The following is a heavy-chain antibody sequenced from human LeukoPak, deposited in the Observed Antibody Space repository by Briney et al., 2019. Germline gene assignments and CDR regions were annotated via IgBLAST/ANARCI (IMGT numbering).Heavy chain of an antibody. D-gene: IGHD4-17*01. CDR3: ARFYGDYGLAFDY. V-gene: IGHV3-48*04. CDR1: GFTFSSYS. J-gene: IGHJ4*02. Sequence: GGSLRLSCAASGFTFSSYSMNWVRQAPGKGLEWVSYISSSGSTIYYADSVKGRFTISRDNAKNSLYLQMNSLRAEDTAVYYCARFYGDYGLAFDYWGLGTLVTVSS. CDR2: ISSSGSTI.